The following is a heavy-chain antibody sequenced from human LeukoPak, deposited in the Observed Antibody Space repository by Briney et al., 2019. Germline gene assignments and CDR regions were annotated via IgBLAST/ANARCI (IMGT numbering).Heavy chain of an antibody. CDR3: ARDLRPRHCTTKCYTFDY. J-gene: IGHJ4*02. CDR2: INHSGST. Sequence: SETLSLTCAVYGGSFSAYYWSWIRQPPGKGLEWIGEINHSGSTDYNPSLKSRLTISLDTSKNQFSLKLSSVTAADTAVYYCARDLRPRHCTTKCYTFDYWGQGTLVTVSS. D-gene: IGHD2-8*01. CDR1: GGSFSAYY. V-gene: IGHV4-34*01.